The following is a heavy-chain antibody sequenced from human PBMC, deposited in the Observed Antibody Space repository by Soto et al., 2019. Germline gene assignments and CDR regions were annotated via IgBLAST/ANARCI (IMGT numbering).Heavy chain of an antibody. CDR3: TRDPSGAHYYGMDV. Sequence: GSAMRVYGTGSGFTLGDYAMSWVRQAPGKGLEWVGFIRSKAYGGTTEYAASVKGRFTISRDDSKSIAYLQMNSLKTEDTAVYYCTRDPSGAHYYGMDVWGQGTTVTVSS. D-gene: IGHD3-10*01. CDR1: GFTLGDYA. CDR2: IRSKAYGGTT. V-gene: IGHV3-49*04. J-gene: IGHJ6*02.